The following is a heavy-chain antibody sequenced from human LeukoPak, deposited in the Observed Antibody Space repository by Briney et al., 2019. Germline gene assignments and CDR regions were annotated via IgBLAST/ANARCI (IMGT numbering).Heavy chain of an antibody. Sequence: ASVKVSCKASGYTFTGYYMHWVRQAPGQGLEWMGIINPSGGSTSYAQKFQGRVTMTRDMSTSTVYMELSSLRSEDTAVYYCARVGATYAFDIWGQGTMVTVSS. D-gene: IGHD1-26*01. CDR3: ARVGATYAFDI. CDR1: GYTFTGYY. J-gene: IGHJ3*02. V-gene: IGHV1-46*01. CDR2: INPSGGST.